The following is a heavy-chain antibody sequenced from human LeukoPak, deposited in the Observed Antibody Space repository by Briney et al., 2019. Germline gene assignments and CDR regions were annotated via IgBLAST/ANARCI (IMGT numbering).Heavy chain of an antibody. Sequence: PGGSLRLSCAPSGFIFSDHYMSWMRQAPGKGREWLSYIDGSSSRTNYADSVKGRFTISRDNVKNSLYLQMNSLRAEDTAVYFCARRGTDYCTPSSCHPNWFAPWGQGTQVTVSS. J-gene: IGHJ5*02. V-gene: IGHV3-11*03. D-gene: IGHD4-11*01. CDR1: GFIFSDHY. CDR2: IDGSSSRT. CDR3: ARRGTDYCTPSSCHPNWFAP.